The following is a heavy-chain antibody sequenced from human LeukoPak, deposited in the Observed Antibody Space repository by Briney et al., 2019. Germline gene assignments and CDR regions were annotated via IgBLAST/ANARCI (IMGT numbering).Heavy chain of an antibody. V-gene: IGHV4-39*01. J-gene: IGHJ4*02. CDR1: GGSISNSNYY. Sequence: SETLSLTCTVSGGSISNSNYYWGWVRQPPGKGLEWIGTIYYSGNTYYTPSLKSRVTISVDTSKNQFSLRLSSVTAADTAVYFCMRHVGEDGYNAKPFDFWGQGTLVTVSS. D-gene: IGHD5-24*01. CDR3: MRHVGEDGYNAKPFDF. CDR2: IYYSGNT.